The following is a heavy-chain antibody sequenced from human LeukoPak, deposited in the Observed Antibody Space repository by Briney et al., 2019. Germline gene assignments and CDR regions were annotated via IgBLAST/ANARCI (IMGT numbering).Heavy chain of an antibody. Sequence: SETLSLTCIVSGGPISSNYWNWIRQPAGKGLEWIGRIQSSGTTNYNPSLKSRVTMSVDTSKNQFSLRLSSVTAADTAVYYCAGAYCGGDCYNWFDPWGQGTLVTVSS. J-gene: IGHJ5*02. D-gene: IGHD2-21*02. V-gene: IGHV4-4*07. CDR2: IQSSGTT. CDR1: GGPISSNY. CDR3: AGAYCGGDCYNWFDP.